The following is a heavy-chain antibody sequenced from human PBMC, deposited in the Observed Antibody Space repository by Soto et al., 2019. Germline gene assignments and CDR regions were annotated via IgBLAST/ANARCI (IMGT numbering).Heavy chain of an antibody. Sequence: QVQLVQSGPEVKEPGASVKVSCKTSGYIFTSYTLHWVRQAPGQGLEWIGSISSGSGNTKFSQKFQDRVTFTSVTSAGTAYMDLGCLSFEDTAVYYFARKRQLVYFDPWGQGTLVTVSS. CDR3: ARKRQLVYFDP. D-gene: IGHD6-6*01. CDR1: GYIFTSYT. J-gene: IGHJ4*02. CDR2: ISSGSGNT. V-gene: IGHV1-3*01.